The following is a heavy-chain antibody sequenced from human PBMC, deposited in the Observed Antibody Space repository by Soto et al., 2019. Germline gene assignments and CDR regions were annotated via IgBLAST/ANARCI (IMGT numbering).Heavy chain of an antibody. D-gene: IGHD6-13*01. CDR2: ISAYNGNT. J-gene: IGHJ5*02. Sequence: QVQLVQSGAEVKKPGASVKVSCKASGYTFTSYGISWVRQAPGQGLEWMGWISAYNGNTNYARKLQGRVTMTTDTSTSTAYMELRSLRSDDTAVYYCARTGLTIAAHNKWPTRGPWGQGTLVTVSS. CDR3: ARTGLTIAAHNKWPTRGP. V-gene: IGHV1-18*01. CDR1: GYTFTSYG.